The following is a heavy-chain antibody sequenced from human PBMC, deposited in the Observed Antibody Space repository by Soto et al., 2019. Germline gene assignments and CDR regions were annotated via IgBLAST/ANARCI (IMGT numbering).Heavy chain of an antibody. CDR1: GGTFSSYA. D-gene: IGHD1-26*01. J-gene: IGHJ6*02. Sequence: QVQLVQSGAEVKKPGSWVKVSCKASGGTFSSYAISWVRQAPGQGLEWMGGIIPIFGTANYAQKFQGRVTITADESTSTAYMELSSLRSEDTAVYYCARDRVGATAHYHYGMDVWGQGTTVTVSS. V-gene: IGHV1-69*01. CDR3: ARDRVGATAHYHYGMDV. CDR2: IIPIFGTA.